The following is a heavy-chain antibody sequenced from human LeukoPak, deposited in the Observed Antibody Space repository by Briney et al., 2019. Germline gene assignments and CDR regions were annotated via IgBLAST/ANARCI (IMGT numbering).Heavy chain of an antibody. V-gene: IGHV4-34*01. CDR2: INHSGST. CDR1: GGSFSGYY. D-gene: IGHD6-6*01. Sequence: SETLSLTCAVYGGSFSGYYWSWIRQPPGKGLEWIGEINHSGSTNCNPSLKSRVTISVDTSKNQFSLKLSSVTAADTAVYYCATLSVAARPDYWGQGTLVTVSS. CDR3: ATLSVAARPDY. J-gene: IGHJ4*02.